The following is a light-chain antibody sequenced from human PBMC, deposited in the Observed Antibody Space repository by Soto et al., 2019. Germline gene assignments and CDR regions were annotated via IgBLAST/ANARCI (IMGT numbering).Light chain of an antibody. CDR1: QTVTSA. Sequence: ERVMTQSPATLSVSPGESATLSCRASQTVTSALAWYQQKPGQAPRLLIYGASTRATGVPARFSGSGSGTEFTLTISSLQSEDFAVYYCQQYNSWPRMTFGQGTKVEIK. CDR3: QQYNSWPRMT. J-gene: IGKJ1*01. CDR2: GAS. V-gene: IGKV3-15*01.